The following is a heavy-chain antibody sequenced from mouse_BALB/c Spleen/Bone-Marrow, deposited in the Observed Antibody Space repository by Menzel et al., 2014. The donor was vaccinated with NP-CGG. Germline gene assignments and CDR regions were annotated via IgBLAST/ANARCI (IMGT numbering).Heavy chain of an antibody. CDR2: ISSGSNII. Sequence: EVHLVESGGGLVQPGGSRELSCAASGFTFSSFAMHWIRQAPEKGLEWVALISSGSNIIHYADTVKGRFTISRDNPKNTLFLQMTSLRSEDTAMYYCGRGDYWGQGTTLTVSS. J-gene: IGHJ2*01. V-gene: IGHV5-17*02. CDR1: GFTFSSFA. CDR3: GRGDY.